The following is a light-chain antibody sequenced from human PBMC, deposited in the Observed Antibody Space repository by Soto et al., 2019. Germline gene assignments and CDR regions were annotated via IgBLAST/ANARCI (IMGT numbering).Light chain of an antibody. V-gene: IGLV1-51*01. CDR3: RTWDSSLSAFV. CDR2: DNN. CDR1: SSNIGNNY. J-gene: IGLJ2*01. Sequence: QSVLTQPPSVSAAPGQKVTISCSGSSSNIGNNYVSWYQQLPGTAPKLLIYDNNKRPSGIPDRFSGSKSGTSATLGITGLQTGDEADYYCRTWDSSLSAFVFGGGTKLTVL.